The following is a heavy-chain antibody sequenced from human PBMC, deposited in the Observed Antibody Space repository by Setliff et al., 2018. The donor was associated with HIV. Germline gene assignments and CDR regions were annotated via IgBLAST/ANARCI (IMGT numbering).Heavy chain of an antibody. J-gene: IGHJ4*02. CDR2: IYWDADK. Sequence: PTLVNPTQTLTLTCTFSGFSLSTNGVGVGWIRQPPGKALEWLALIYWDADKRYSPSLKNRLTITKDTSKNQVLLTMTNMDPLDTATYYCAHNHLAVAGSHYFDYWGQGTLVT. CDR1: GFSLSTNGVG. CDR3: AHNHLAVAGSHYFDY. D-gene: IGHD6-19*01. V-gene: IGHV2-5*02.